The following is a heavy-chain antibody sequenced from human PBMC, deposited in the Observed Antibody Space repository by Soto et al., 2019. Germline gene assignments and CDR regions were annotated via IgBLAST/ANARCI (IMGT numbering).Heavy chain of an antibody. CDR2: IYPGDSDT. J-gene: IGHJ1*01. V-gene: IGHV5-51*01. CDR1: GYSFTSYW. CDR3: ARPYNSSSWYGIEYFQH. Sequence: GESLKISCKGSGYSFTSYWIGWVRQMPGKGLEWMGIIYPGDSDTRYSPSFQGQVTISADKSISTAYLQWSSLKASDTAMYYCARPYNSSSWYGIEYFQHWGQGTLVTVSS. D-gene: IGHD6-13*01.